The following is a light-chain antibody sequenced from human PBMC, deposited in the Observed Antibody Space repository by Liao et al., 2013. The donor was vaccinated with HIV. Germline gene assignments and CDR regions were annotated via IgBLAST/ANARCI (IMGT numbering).Light chain of an antibody. CDR1: KLGDKY. V-gene: IGLV3-1*01. J-gene: IGLJ2*01. CDR3: QAWDSTSVV. CDR2: QDT. Sequence: SYELTQPPSVSVSPGQTASIICSGDKLGDKYACWYQQKPGQSPVVVIYQDTTRPSGIPERFSGSNSGNTATLTISGTQAMDEADYYCQAWDSTSVVFGGGTKLTVL.